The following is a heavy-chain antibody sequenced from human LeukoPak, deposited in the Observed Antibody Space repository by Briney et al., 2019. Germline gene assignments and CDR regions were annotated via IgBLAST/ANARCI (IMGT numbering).Heavy chain of an antibody. D-gene: IGHD4-17*01. V-gene: IGHV4-59*08. J-gene: IGHJ4*02. CDR2: IYYSGST. CDR1: GGSISSYY. CDR3: ARHLEGGYGDYVSYFDY. Sequence: SETLSFTCTVSGGSISSYYWSWIRQPPGKGLGWIGYIYYSGSTNYNPSLKSRVTISVDTSKNQFSLKLSSVTAADTAVYYCARHLEGGYGDYVSYFDYWGQGTLVTVSS.